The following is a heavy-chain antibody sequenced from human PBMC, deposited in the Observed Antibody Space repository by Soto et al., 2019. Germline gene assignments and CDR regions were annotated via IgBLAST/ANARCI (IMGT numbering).Heavy chain of an antibody. CDR2: INHSGST. Sequence: PSETLSLTCAVYGGSFSGYYWSWIRQPPGKGLEWIGEINHSGSTNYNPSLKSRVTISVDTSKNQFSLKLSSVTAADTAVYYCARVGIAAAGMPIDYWGQGTLVTVSS. D-gene: IGHD6-13*01. CDR3: ARVGIAAAGMPIDY. J-gene: IGHJ4*02. V-gene: IGHV4-34*01. CDR1: GGSFSGYY.